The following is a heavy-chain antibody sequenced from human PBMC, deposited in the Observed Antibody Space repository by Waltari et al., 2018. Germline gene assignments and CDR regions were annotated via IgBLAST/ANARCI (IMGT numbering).Heavy chain of an antibody. D-gene: IGHD4-4*01. J-gene: IGHJ4*02. CDR3: AKDLRDYSNDY. Sequence: EVQLLESGGGLVQTGGSLRLSCAASGFAFSTYAMPWVRQAPGKGLEWVSLIYGGGSPTHYADSVKGRFTISRDDSKNTLFLEMNSLRVEDTAVYYCAKDLRDYSNDYWGQGTLVTVSS. CDR1: GFAFSTYA. V-gene: IGHV3-23*03. CDR2: IYGGGSPT.